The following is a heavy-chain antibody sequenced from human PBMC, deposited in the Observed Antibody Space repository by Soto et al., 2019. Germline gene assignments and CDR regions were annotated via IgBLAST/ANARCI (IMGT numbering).Heavy chain of an antibody. V-gene: IGHV1-2*02. D-gene: IGHD3-16*01. J-gene: IGHJ4*02. Sequence: QVQLVRSGAEVKKPGASVKVSCRPSGYTFTAYYIHWVLQAPGQGLEWMGWVDPNSGGTIDAQNFQVSVTMTRVTSTTTAYMALNSLRSDDTALYYCARANYAPLDYSAQPTLVSFPS. CDR3: ARANYAPLDY. CDR2: VDPNSGGT. CDR1: GYTFTAYY.